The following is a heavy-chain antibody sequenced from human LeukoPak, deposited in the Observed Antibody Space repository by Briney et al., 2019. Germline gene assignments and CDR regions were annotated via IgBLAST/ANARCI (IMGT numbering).Heavy chain of an antibody. CDR3: ARDGLGVVVPAAPDAFDI. V-gene: IGHV1-18*01. Sequence: ASVKVSCTASGYTFTSFGISWVRQAPGQGLEWMGWISAYNGNTNYAQKLQGRVTMTTDTSTSTAYMELRSLRSDDTAVYYCARDGLGVVVPAAPDAFDIWGQGTMVTVSS. D-gene: IGHD2-2*01. CDR1: GYTFTSFG. CDR2: ISAYNGNT. J-gene: IGHJ3*02.